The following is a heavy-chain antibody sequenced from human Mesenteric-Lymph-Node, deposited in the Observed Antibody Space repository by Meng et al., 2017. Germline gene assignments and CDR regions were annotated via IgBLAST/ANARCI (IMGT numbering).Heavy chain of an antibody. V-gene: IGHV4-31*03. CDR1: GGSISSGGYY. CDR3: ARVGWRQWSFDL. CDR2: IYYSGST. D-gene: IGHD5-18*01. Sequence: VQLAESGPGLVKPSQTLSLTCTVSGGSISSGGYYWSWIRQHPGKGLEWIGYIYYSGSTYYNPSLKSRVTISVDTSKNQFSLKLSSVTAADTAVYYCARVGWRQWSFDLWGRGTLVTVSS. J-gene: IGHJ2*01.